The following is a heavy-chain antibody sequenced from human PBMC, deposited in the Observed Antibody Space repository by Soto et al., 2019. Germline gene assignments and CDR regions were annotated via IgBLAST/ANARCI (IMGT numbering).Heavy chain of an antibody. CDR3: AGTYYYDSSGYPF. V-gene: IGHV4-39*01. CDR1: GGSISSTSYY. J-gene: IGHJ4*02. D-gene: IGHD3-22*01. CDR2: IYYSGST. Sequence: QLQLQESGPGLVKPSETLSLTCTVSGGSISSTSYYWGWIRQPPGKGLEWIGSIYYSGSTYYNPSLKSRITIPADTTKNQFSLKLSAVTAADTAVYYCAGTYYYDSSGYPFWGQGTLVTVSS.